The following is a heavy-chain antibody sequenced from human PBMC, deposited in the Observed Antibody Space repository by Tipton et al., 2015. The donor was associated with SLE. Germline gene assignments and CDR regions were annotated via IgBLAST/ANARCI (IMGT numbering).Heavy chain of an antibody. J-gene: IGHJ4*02. CDR1: GGSIGSYY. V-gene: IGHV4-59*01. CDR3: ARSDDYYDSSAPFYS. CDR2: IYYSGST. Sequence: TLSLTCTVSGGSIGSYYWSWIRQPPGKGLEWIGYIYYSGSTNYNPSLKSRVTISVDTSKNQFSLKLSSVTAADTAVYYCARSDDYYDSSAPFYSWGQGTLVTVSS. D-gene: IGHD3-22*01.